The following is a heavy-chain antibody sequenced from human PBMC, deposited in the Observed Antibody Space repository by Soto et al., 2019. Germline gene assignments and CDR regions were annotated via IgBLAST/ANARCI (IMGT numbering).Heavy chain of an antibody. Sequence: PSETLSLTCTVSGYSIRNGYYWGWIRQPPGKGLEWIGTIYHSGSTYYNPSLKSRVTISVDASENHFSLKLSSVTAADTAVYYCARVGPYWCCDCYSPPPWGQGTLVTVSS. V-gene: IGHV4-38-2*02. CDR3: ARVGPYWCCDCYSPPP. CDR1: GYSIRNGYY. D-gene: IGHD2-21*02. CDR2: IYHSGST. J-gene: IGHJ5*02.